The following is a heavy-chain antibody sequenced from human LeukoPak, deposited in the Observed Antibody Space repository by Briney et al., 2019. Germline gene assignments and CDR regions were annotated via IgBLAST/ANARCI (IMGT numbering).Heavy chain of an antibody. CDR3: AREAGAPYYGMDV. CDR1: GGTFSSYA. J-gene: IGHJ6*02. V-gene: IGHV1-69*05. CDR2: IIPIFGTA. D-gene: IGHD1-26*01. Sequence: ASVKVSCNASGGTFSSYAISWVRQAPGQGLEWMGGIIPIFGTANYAQKLQGTVTITTDESTSTAYMELSSLRSEDPAVYYCAREAGAPYYGMDVWGQGTTVTVSS.